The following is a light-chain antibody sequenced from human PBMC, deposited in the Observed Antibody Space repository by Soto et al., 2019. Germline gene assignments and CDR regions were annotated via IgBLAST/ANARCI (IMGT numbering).Light chain of an antibody. CDR2: DAS. J-gene: IGKJ5*01. Sequence: DIQMTQSPSFLSASVGDRVTITCQASQDIRNSLNWYQQKPGTAPNLLIYDASNLETGVQSSFSGSGSGTDFSFSISILQPEDIATYYCQQYENLVTFGQGTRLEIK. CDR1: QDIRNS. V-gene: IGKV1-33*01. CDR3: QQYENLVT.